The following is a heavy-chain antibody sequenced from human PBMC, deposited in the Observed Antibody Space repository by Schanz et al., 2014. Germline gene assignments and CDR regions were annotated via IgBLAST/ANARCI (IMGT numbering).Heavy chain of an antibody. D-gene: IGHD2-21*01. CDR1: GLTFSSYA. CDR2: ISTGGGST. J-gene: IGHJ4*02. V-gene: IGHV3-23*04. CDR3: AKAKSGHIVFPLDY. Sequence: EVQLVESGGGLVQPGGSLRLSCAASGLTFSSYAMSWVRQAPGKGLEWVSGISTGGGSTYDAESVKGRFTISRDNSKNTLYLQMNSLRVEDTAVYYCAKAKSGHIVFPLDYWGQGTLVTVSS.